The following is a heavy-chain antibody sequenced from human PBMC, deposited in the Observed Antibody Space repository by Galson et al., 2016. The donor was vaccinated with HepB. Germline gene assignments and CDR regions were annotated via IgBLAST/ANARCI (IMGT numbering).Heavy chain of an antibody. V-gene: IGHV3-7*04. J-gene: IGHJ2*01. CDR1: GLSLGNYW. Sequence: SLRLSCAASGLSLGNYWMNWARQAPGKGLEWLANIKKDGSEINYVDSVKGRFTISRDNAKNSLLLQMNTLRVEDTAVYYCTREFDLWGRGTQVTVSS. CDR2: IKKDGSEI. CDR3: TREFDL.